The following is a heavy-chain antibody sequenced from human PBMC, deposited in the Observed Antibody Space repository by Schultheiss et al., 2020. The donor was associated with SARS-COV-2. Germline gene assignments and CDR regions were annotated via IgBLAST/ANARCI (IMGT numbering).Heavy chain of an antibody. Sequence: GGSLRLSCAASGFTFSSYAMSWVRQAPGKGLEWVSTISGSGGSTYYADSVKGRFTISRDNSKNTLYLQMNSLRAEDTAVYYCAGTYCGGDCRHAFDIWGQGTMVTVSS. D-gene: IGHD2-21*02. V-gene: IGHV3-23*01. J-gene: IGHJ3*02. CDR2: ISGSGGST. CDR3: AGTYCGGDCRHAFDI. CDR1: GFTFSSYA.